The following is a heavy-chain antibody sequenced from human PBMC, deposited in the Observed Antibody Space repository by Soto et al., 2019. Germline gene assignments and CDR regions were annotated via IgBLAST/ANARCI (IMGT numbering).Heavy chain of an antibody. CDR1: GGSFSGYY. CDR3: ARGEYNGRHTPDY. D-gene: IGHD1-26*01. V-gene: IGHV4-34*01. J-gene: IGHJ4*02. CDR2: INRSGST. Sequence: PSETLSLTCAVYGGSFSGYYWSWIRQPPGKGLEWIGEINRSGSTNYKPSLKSRVTISADTSKNQFSLKLSSVTAADTAVYYCARGEYNGRHTPDYWGQGTLVTVSS.